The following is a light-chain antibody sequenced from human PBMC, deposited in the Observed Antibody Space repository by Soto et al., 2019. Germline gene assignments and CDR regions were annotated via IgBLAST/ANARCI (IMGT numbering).Light chain of an antibody. CDR2: WAS. Sequence: DIVMTQSPDSLAVSLGERATINCKSSLSLLYSSNNKNYLAWYQQRPGQPPKLLIYWASTRESGVPDRFSGSGSGTDFTLTIGSLQAEDVAFYFCQQYYTTPYTFGQGTKLEIK. V-gene: IGKV4-1*01. J-gene: IGKJ2*01. CDR1: LSLLYSSNNKNY. CDR3: QQYYTTPYT.